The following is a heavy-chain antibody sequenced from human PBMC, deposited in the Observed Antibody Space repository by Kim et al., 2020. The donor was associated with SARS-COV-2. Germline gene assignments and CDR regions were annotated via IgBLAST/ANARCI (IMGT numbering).Heavy chain of an antibody. CDR3: ANFES. CDR2: IRSDGSNK. J-gene: IGHJ4*02. Sequence: GGSLRLSCAASGFTFSVYGMHWVRQAPGKGLEWVAVIRSDGSNKYYADSVKGRFTIFRDNSKNMLFLQMNSLRAEDTAVYYCANFESWGQGTLVTVSS. V-gene: IGHV3-33*06. CDR1: GFTFSVYG.